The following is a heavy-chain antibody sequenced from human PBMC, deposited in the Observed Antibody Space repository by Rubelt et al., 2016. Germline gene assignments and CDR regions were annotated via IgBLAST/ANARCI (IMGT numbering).Heavy chain of an antibody. D-gene: IGHD6-13*01. CDR3: AREVAAAGMGGPFGY. J-gene: IGHJ4*02. V-gene: IGHV3-66*01. CDR2: TYSGGST. Sequence: EVQVLESGGGLVQPGESLRLSCAASGFTFSNAWMSWVRQDPGKGLEWVSITYSGGSTYSADSVKGRFTISRANSKNILYLQMTSLRAEDTDFYYCAREVAAAGMGGPFGYWGQGTPVTVSS. CDR1: GFTFSNAW.